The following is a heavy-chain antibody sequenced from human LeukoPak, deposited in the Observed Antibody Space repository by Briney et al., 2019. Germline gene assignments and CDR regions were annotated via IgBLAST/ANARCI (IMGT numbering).Heavy chain of an antibody. V-gene: IGHV1-69*11. Sequence: SVKVSCKSSGGTISTHAINWVRQAPGQGVEWMGRIIPILSQTNYALKFRGRFTMTADESTNTAYMELSSLKSEDTAVYFCAKVRGSDAFDLWGQGTMVTVSS. CDR3: AKVRGSDAFDL. D-gene: IGHD3-10*01. J-gene: IGHJ3*01. CDR2: IIPILSQT. CDR1: GGTISTHA.